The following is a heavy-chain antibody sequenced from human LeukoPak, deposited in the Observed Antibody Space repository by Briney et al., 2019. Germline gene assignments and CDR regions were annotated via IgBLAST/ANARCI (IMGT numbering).Heavy chain of an antibody. V-gene: IGHV3-23*01. Sequence: GGSLRLSCAAPGFTFTRYGMSWVRQAPGKGLEWVSGTSDRGDYTYYADSVKGRFTISRDSSKNTLFLQMNSLRAEDTALYFCARKAQYNGHYPLDYWGQGTLVTVSS. CDR3: ARKAQYNGHYPLDY. CDR1: GFTFTRYG. J-gene: IGHJ4*02. CDR2: TSDRGDYT. D-gene: IGHD1-7*01.